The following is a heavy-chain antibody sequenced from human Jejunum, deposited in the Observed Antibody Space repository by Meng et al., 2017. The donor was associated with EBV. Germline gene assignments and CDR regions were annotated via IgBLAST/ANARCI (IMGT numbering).Heavy chain of an antibody. Sequence: QVHLVQAGAKVKQPGPSVKVSCKASGYDFINSGISGVRQAPGQGLEWMGWISVYRGNTNYAQRFQDRVTLTTNTSTSTVYMELRSLTSDDTAVYYCARDRSNSDYWGQGTLVTVSS. J-gene: IGHJ4*02. D-gene: IGHD5-24*01. V-gene: IGHV1-18*01. CDR2: ISVYRGNT. CDR1: GYDFINSG. CDR3: ARDRSNSDY.